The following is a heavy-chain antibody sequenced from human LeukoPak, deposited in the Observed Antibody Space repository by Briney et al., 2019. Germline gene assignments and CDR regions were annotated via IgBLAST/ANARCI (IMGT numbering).Heavy chain of an antibody. CDR2: IIPIFGTA. J-gene: IGHJ4*02. D-gene: IGHD5-18*01. CDR3: ASGDVDTAMVFDY. Sequence: GASVKVSCKASGGTFSSYAISWVRQAPGQGLEWMGGIIPIFGTANYAQKFQGRVTITADEPTSTAYMELSSLRSEDTAVYHCASGDVDTAMVFDYWGQGTLVTVSS. V-gene: IGHV1-69*13. CDR1: GGTFSSYA.